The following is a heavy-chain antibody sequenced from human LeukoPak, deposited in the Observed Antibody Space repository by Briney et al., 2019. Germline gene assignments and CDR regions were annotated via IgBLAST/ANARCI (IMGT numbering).Heavy chain of an antibody. D-gene: IGHD2-2*01. CDR2: ISGSGGST. CDR1: GFTFSSYA. Sequence: PGGSLRLSCAASGFTFSSYAMSWVRQAPGKGLEWVSAISGSGGSTYYADSMKGRFTISRDNSKSTLYLQMNSLRAEDTAVYYCAKDSLVVPAPVDYWGQGTLVTVSS. J-gene: IGHJ4*02. CDR3: AKDSLVVPAPVDY. V-gene: IGHV3-23*01.